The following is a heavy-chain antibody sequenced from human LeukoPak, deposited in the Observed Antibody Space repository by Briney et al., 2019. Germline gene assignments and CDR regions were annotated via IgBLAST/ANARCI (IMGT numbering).Heavy chain of an antibody. Sequence: PSETLSLTCSVSGGSISGYYWSWIRQPAGKGLEWIGRIYTSGSTNYNPSFKSRVTMSVYTSKSRFSLYLSSVTAADTAVYYCARVTLGNTIFDNWFDPWGQGTLVTVSS. CDR1: GGSISGYY. CDR3: ARVTLGNTIFDNWFDP. CDR2: IYTSGST. J-gene: IGHJ5*02. V-gene: IGHV4-4*07. D-gene: IGHD3-3*01.